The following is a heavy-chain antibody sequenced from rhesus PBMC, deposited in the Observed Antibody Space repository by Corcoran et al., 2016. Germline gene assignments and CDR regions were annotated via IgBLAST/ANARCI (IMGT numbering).Heavy chain of an antibody. Sequence: QVQLQESGPGLVSPSEPLSLTGAFSGGSVSSGHWWSGIRQPPGKGLEWSRYISGSRGSTYYHPSLKRRVPTSTASSKNHSPLQLSSVTAADTAVYYCASAPPRWGDYYYSWGQGVLVTVSS. D-gene: IGHD3-34*01. J-gene: IGHJ4*01. CDR2: ISGSRGST. V-gene: IGHV4-65*01. CDR3: ASAPPRWGDYYYS. CDR1: GGSVSSGHW.